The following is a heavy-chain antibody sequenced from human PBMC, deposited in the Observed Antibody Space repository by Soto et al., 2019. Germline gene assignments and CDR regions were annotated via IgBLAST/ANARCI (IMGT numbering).Heavy chain of an antibody. Sequence: PGESLKISCKGSGYSFTSYWIGWVRQMPGKGLEWMGIIYPGDSDTRYSPSFQGQVTISADKSISTAYLQWSSLKASDTAMYYCARQLVRSGYDLADSGQGTLVTVSS. V-gene: IGHV5-51*01. J-gene: IGHJ4*02. CDR1: GYSFTSYW. D-gene: IGHD5-12*01. CDR3: ARQLVRSGYDLAD. CDR2: IYPGDSDT.